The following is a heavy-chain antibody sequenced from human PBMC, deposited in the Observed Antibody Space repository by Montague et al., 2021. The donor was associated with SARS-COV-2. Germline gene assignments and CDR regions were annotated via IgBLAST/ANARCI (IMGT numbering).Heavy chain of an antibody. Sequence: SETRSLTCTVSGGSIRSSSYYWGRIRQPPGKGLDWIGSIYYSGSTYYNPSRKSRVTISVDTSKNQFSLKLSSVTAADTAVYYCGIRVTGTTVHYYYYGLDVWGQGTTVTVSS. J-gene: IGHJ6*02. CDR3: GIRVTGTTVHYYYYGLDV. CDR1: GGSIRSSSYY. D-gene: IGHD1-20*01. V-gene: IGHV4-39*01. CDR2: IYYSGST.